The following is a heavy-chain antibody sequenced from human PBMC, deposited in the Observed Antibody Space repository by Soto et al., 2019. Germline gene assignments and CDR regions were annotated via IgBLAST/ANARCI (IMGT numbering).Heavy chain of an antibody. CDR1: GFTFSSYG. V-gene: IGHV3-30*18. CDR3: AKEIRDGFPYYYYGMDV. J-gene: IGHJ6*02. D-gene: IGHD3-16*01. CDR2: ISYDGSNK. Sequence: GGSLRLSCAASGFTFSSYGMHWVRQAPGKGLEWAAVISYDGSNKYYADSVKGRFTISRDNSKNTLYLQMNSLRAEDTAVYYCAKEIRDGFPYYYYGMDVWGQGTTVTVSS.